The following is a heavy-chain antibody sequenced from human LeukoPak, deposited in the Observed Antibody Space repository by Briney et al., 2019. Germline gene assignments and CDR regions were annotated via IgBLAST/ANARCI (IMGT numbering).Heavy chain of an antibody. CDR2: IRYDGSNK. J-gene: IGHJ4*02. CDR1: GFTFSSYG. CDR3: AIQTYYDFWSGYYSIVPRFDY. Sequence: GGSLRLSCAASGFTFSSYGMHWVRQAPGKGLEWVAFIRYDGSNKYYADSVKGRFTISRDNSTNTLYLQMNSLRAEDTAVYYCAIQTYYDFWSGYYSIVPRFDYWGQGTLVTVSS. V-gene: IGHV3-30*02. D-gene: IGHD3-3*01.